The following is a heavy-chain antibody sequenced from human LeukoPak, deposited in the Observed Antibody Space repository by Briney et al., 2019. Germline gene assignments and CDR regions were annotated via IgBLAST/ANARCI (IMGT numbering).Heavy chain of an antibody. CDR1: GDSVSINSAA. CDR3: ARDLTFGDYATYYYYYYGMDV. CDR2: TYYRSKWYN. D-gene: IGHD4-17*01. V-gene: IGHV6-1*01. J-gene: IGHJ6*02. Sequence: SQTLSLTCAISGDSVSINSAAWNWIRQSPSRGLEWLGRTYYRSKWYNDYAVSVKSRITINPDTSKNQFSLQLNSVTPEDTAVYYCARDLTFGDYATYYYYYYGMDVWGQGTTVTVSS.